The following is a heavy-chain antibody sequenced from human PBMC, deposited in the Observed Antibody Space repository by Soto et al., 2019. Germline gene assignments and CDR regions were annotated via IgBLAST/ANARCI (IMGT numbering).Heavy chain of an antibody. Sequence: QVQLEESGGGVVQPGRSLRLSCVGTGFTFSSYAMHWVRQAPGKGLEWVAVISNDGTNKYYADSVEGRITISRDNSENTLSLQMHSLRSEDTAVYYCARGTTLAIFDYGMDVWGQGATVTVSS. CDR1: GFTFSSYA. D-gene: IGHD3-3*01. CDR3: ARGTTLAIFDYGMDV. V-gene: IGHV3-30-3*01. CDR2: ISNDGTNK. J-gene: IGHJ6*02.